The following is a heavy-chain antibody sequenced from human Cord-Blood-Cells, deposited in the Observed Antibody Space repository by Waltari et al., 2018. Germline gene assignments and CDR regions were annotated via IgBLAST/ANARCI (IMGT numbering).Heavy chain of an antibody. CDR2: IYYSGST. CDR1: GGSLSSHY. V-gene: IGHV4-59*11. D-gene: IGHD3-22*01. Sequence: QVQLQESGPGLVTPSETLSLTCTVSGGSLSSHYWSWTRQPPGKGLEWIGYIYYSGSTNYNPSLKSRVTISVDTSKNQFSLKLSSVTAADTAVYYCARDMSSGYYGAFDIWGQGTMVTVSS. J-gene: IGHJ3*02. CDR3: ARDMSSGYYGAFDI.